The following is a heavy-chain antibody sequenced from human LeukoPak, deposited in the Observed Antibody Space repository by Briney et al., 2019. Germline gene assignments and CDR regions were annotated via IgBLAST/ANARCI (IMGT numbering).Heavy chain of an antibody. Sequence: SGTLSLTCAVSGGSISSDIWWSWVRQPPGKGLEWIGEMYHSGSTNSNPSLKSRVTISVDKSRNHFSLKLNSVTAADAAVYYCARKVNCSGGRCPTGAFDVWGQGTMVTVSS. CDR2: MYHSGST. CDR3: ARKVNCSGGRCPTGAFDV. V-gene: IGHV4-4*02. CDR1: GGSISSDIW. J-gene: IGHJ3*01. D-gene: IGHD2-15*01.